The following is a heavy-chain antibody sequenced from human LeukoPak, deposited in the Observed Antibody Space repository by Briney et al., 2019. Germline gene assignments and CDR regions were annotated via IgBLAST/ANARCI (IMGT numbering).Heavy chain of an antibody. V-gene: IGHV3-11*04. D-gene: IGHD3-22*01. CDR2: ISGSGSTT. CDR1: GFTFSNYA. Sequence: GGSLRLSCAASGFTFSNYAMSWVRQAPGKGLEWVSYISGSGSTTYYADSVKGRFTISRDNAKNSLYLQMNSLRAEDTAIYYCARGPSDYYDSSGIRDAFDIWGRGTMVTVSS. J-gene: IGHJ3*02. CDR3: ARGPSDYYDSSGIRDAFDI.